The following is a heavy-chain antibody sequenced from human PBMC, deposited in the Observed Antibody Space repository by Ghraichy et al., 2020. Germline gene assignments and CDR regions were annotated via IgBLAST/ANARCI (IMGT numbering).Heavy chain of an antibody. J-gene: IGHJ4*02. V-gene: IGHV3-30*18. D-gene: IGHD4/OR15-4a*01. Sequence: GGSLRLSCAASGFTFGSFGMHWVRQAPGKGLDWVAVVSFHGTVHYYADSVKGRFTISRDNSKNMLYLGMNSLITADTGVYYCAKEGSTGTNYLYDSWGQGTLVTVAS. CDR1: GFTFGSFG. CDR3: AKEGSTGTNYLYDS. CDR2: VSFHGTVH.